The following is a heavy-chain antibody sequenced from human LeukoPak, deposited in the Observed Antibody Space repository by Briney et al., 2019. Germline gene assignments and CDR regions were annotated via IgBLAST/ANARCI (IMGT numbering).Heavy chain of an antibody. J-gene: IGHJ3*02. CDR3: AKRALSSAFDI. CDR1: GFTFSTYV. Sequence: GGSLRLSCAASGFTFSTYVMSWVRQAPGKGLEWVSTISGSGGSTDYADSLKGRFTISRDNSKNTLYLQMNSLRAEDTAVYYCAKRALSSAFDIWGQGTMVTVSS. V-gene: IGHV3-23*01. D-gene: IGHD6-13*01. CDR2: ISGSGGST.